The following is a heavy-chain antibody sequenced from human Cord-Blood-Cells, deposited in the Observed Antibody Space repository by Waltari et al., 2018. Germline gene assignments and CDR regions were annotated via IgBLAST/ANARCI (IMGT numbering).Heavy chain of an antibody. CDR2: INPNIGGT. CDR1: GYTFTGYY. J-gene: IGHJ4*02. Sequence: QVQLVQSGAEVKKPGASVKVSCKASGYTFTGYYMHWVRPAPGQGLEWMGWINPNIGGTKHPQKFQGRVTMTRDTSISTAYMELSRLRSDDTAVYYCARGPGSKVGATDYWGQGTLVSVSS. D-gene: IGHD1-26*01. V-gene: IGHV1-2*02. CDR3: ARGPGSKVGATDY.